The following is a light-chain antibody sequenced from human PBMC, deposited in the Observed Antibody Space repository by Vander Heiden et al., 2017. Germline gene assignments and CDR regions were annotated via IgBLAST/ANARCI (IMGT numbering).Light chain of an antibody. CDR1: QDISNY. V-gene: IGKV1-33*01. J-gene: IGKJ4*01. CDR2: DAS. Sequence: DIQMTQSPSSLSASVGDRVTITCQASQDISNYLKWYQQKPGKAPKLLIYDASNLETGVPSRFSGSGSGTDFTFTISSLQPEDIATYYCQQYYNLPLTFGGGTKVEIK. CDR3: QQYYNLPLT.